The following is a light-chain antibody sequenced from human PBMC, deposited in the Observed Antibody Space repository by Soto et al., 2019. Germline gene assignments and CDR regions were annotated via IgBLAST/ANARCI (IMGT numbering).Light chain of an antibody. CDR2: GAS. CDR1: QSVSSSY. J-gene: IGKJ4*01. CDR3: QQFSSYPLT. V-gene: IGKV3-20*01. Sequence: EIVLTQSPATLSSFPGDRFTLSCRASQSVSSSYLAWYQQKPGQAPRLLIYGASSRATGIPDRFSGGGSGTDFTLTISRLEPEDFAVYYCQQFSSYPLTFGGGTTGDIK.